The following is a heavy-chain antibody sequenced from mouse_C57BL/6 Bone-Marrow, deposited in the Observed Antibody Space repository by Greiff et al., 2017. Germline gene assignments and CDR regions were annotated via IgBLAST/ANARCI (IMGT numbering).Heavy chain of an antibody. J-gene: IGHJ3*01. CDR3: ARPSDIVYGTLAY. CDR1: GFTFSSYG. Sequence: DVKLVESGGDLVKPGGSLKLSCAASGFTFSSYGMTWVRQTPDQRLEWVATISSGGSYTYYPDSVKGRFTISRDNAKNTLYLHIRSLKSEDTAMYDCARPSDIVYGTLAYWGQGTLVTVSA. D-gene: IGHD2-1*01. V-gene: IGHV5-6*02. CDR2: ISSGGSYT.